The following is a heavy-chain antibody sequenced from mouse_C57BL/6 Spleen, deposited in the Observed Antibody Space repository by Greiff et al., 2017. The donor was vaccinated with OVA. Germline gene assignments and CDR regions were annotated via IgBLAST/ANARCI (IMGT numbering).Heavy chain of an antibody. D-gene: IGHD1-1*01. CDR3: ARCYYYGRRLYFDY. V-gene: IGHV1-69*01. CDR1: GYTFTSYW. Sequence: QVQLQQPGAELVMPGASVKLSCKASGYTFTSYWMHWVKQRPGQGLEWIGEIDPSDSYTNYNQKFKGKSTLTVDKSSSTAYMQLSSLTSEDSAVYYCARCYYYGRRLYFDYWGQGTTLTVSS. J-gene: IGHJ2*01. CDR2: IDPSDSYT.